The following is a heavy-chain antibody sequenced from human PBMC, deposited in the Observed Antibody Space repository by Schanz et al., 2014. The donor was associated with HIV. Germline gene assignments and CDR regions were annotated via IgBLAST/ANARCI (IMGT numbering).Heavy chain of an antibody. Sequence: VQLVESGGGVVQPGRSLRLSCAASGFTFRSYGMHWVRQAPGKGLEWVASITLDGTEKYSMDSIKGRFTISRDNAKNSLFLLMNNLRVEDTAVYYCARENWGVGDYWGQGTLVTVSS. V-gene: IGHV3-7*01. CDR1: GFTFRSYG. CDR2: ITLDGTEK. CDR3: ARENWGVGDY. J-gene: IGHJ4*02. D-gene: IGHD3-16*01.